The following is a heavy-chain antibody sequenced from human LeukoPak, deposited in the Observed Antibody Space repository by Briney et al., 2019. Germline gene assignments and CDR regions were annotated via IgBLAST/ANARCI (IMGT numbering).Heavy chain of an antibody. J-gene: IGHJ3*02. Sequence: SQTLSLTCAISGDSVSSNSAAWNWIRQSPSRGLEWLGRTYYRSKWYNDYAVSVKGRITINPDTSTNQFSLQLNSVTPEDTAVYYCARDRDPYSSGSDAFDIWGQGTMVTVSS. CDR3: ARDRDPYSSGSDAFDI. D-gene: IGHD6-19*01. V-gene: IGHV6-1*01. CDR2: TYYRSKWYN. CDR1: GDSVSSNSAA.